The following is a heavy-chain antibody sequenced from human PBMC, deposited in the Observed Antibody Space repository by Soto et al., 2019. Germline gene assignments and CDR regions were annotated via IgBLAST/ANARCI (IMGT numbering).Heavy chain of an antibody. Sequence: SEILSLTCTVSGGSVSSGSYYWSWIRQPPGKGLEWIGYIYYSGSTNYNPSLKSRATISVDTSKNQFSLKLSSVTAADTAVYYCARVISSAWTYYFEYWGQGTLVTV. D-gene: IGHD6-19*01. CDR1: GGSVSSGSYY. CDR2: IYYSGST. J-gene: IGHJ4*02. CDR3: ARVISSAWTYYFEY. V-gene: IGHV4-61*01.